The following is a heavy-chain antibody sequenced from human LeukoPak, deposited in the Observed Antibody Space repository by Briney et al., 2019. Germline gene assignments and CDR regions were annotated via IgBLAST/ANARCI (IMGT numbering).Heavy chain of an antibody. CDR2: IYNSGST. D-gene: IGHD5-24*01. V-gene: IGHV3-53*01. CDR1: GLTVSSNY. J-gene: IGHJ4*02. CDR3: ARTFVSADGYKVGYFDN. Sequence: GGSLRLSCAASGLTVSSNYMSWVRQAPGKGLEWVSLIYNSGSTYYGDSVKGRFTISRDNSKNTLYLQMNSLTAEDTAVYYCARTFVSADGYKVGYFDNWDQGTLVTVSS.